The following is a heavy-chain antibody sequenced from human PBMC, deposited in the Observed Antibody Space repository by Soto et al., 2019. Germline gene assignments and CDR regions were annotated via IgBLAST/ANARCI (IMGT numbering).Heavy chain of an antibody. D-gene: IGHD3-22*01. V-gene: IGHV3-30-3*01. CDR3: ARDFVDGYYDSSGHIDY. J-gene: IGHJ4*02. CDR2: ISYDGSNK. CDR1: GFTFSSYA. Sequence: GGSLRLSCAASGFTFSSYAMHWVRQAPGKGLEWVAVISYDGSNKYYADSVKGRFTISRDNSKNTLYLQMNSLRAEDTAVYYCARDFVDGYYDSSGHIDYWGQGTLVTVSS.